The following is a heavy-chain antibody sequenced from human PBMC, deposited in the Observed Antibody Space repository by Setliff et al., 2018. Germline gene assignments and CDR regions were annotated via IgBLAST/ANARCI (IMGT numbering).Heavy chain of an antibody. CDR2: IYYSGNT. J-gene: IGHJ6*02. CDR3: ARGFAYLSLAFFDVLRYFEGDV. V-gene: IGHV4-59*08. CDR1: GGSMNNHY. Sequence: NPSETLSLTCTVSGGSMNNHYWTWIRQPPGKGLEWIGSIYYSGNTNYNPSLRSRVSISVDTSKNQFSLKLSSVTAADTAVYYCARGFAYLSLAFFDVLRYFEGDVWGQGTTVTVSS. D-gene: IGHD3-9*01.